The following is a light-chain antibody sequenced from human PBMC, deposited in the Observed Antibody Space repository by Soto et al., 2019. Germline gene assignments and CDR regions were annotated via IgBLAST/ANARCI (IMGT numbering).Light chain of an antibody. Sequence: DIQMTQSPSTLSASVGDRVTITCRASQSISSWLAWYQQKPGKAPKLLIYKASSLESGVPSRFSGSGSGTEFTLTISSLQPDDFATYYCQQYNSSPTFGQGTPVEIK. CDR3: QQYNSSPT. CDR1: QSISSW. CDR2: KAS. J-gene: IGKJ1*01. V-gene: IGKV1-5*03.